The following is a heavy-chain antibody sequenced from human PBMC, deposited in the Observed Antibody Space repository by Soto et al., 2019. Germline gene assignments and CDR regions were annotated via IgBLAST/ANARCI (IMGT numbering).Heavy chain of an antibody. D-gene: IGHD3-22*01. V-gene: IGHV4-34*01. Sequence: PSETLSLTCAVYGGSFSGYYWSWIRQPPGKGLEWIGEINHSGSTNYNPSLKSRVTISVDTSKNQFSLKLSSVTAADTAVYYCARSSMIVVVISYYFDYWGQGTLVTVSS. J-gene: IGHJ4*02. CDR3: ARSSMIVVVISYYFDY. CDR2: INHSGST. CDR1: GGSFSGYY.